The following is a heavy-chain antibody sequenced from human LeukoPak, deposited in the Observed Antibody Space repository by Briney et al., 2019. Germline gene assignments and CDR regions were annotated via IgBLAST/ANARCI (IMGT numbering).Heavy chain of an antibody. CDR1: GYTFNTYA. CDR2: ISGDNGKA. CDR3: AREPLRGQSGSGSYVMDV. V-gene: IGHV1-3*01. D-gene: IGHD3-10*01. J-gene: IGHJ6*02. Sequence: ASVKVSCKASGYTFNTYAMHWVRQAPGQSLEWMGWISGDNGKAKYSQKFQGRVTITKDTSASTAYMELNSLRSEDTAVYYCAREPLRGQSGSGSYVMDVWGQGTTVTVSS.